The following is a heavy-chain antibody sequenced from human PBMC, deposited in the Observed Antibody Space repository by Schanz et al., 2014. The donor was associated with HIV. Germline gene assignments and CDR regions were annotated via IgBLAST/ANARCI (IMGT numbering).Heavy chain of an antibody. CDR3: ARGGIWEWDQPDFDY. V-gene: IGHV3-23*05. Sequence: EVQLLESGGDLAQPGDSLRLSCVASGFVFRDFAMAWVRQAPGKGLEWVSAVTNSGSYVNYADSVKGRFTMSRDNSKNTLYLQMNSLRAEDTAVYYCARGGIWEWDQPDFDYWGQGTLVTVSS. CDR2: VTNSGSYV. J-gene: IGHJ4*02. CDR1: GFVFRDFA. D-gene: IGHD2-15*01.